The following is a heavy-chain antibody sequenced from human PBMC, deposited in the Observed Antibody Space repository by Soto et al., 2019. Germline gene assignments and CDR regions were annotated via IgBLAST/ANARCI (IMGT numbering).Heavy chain of an antibody. J-gene: IGHJ3*02. CDR2: IIPIFGTA. V-gene: IGHV1-69*13. D-gene: IGHD3-9*01. CDR3: ARHRVLFSNAFDI. CDR1: GGTFSSYA. Sequence: ASVRVSCKASGGTFSSYAISWVRQAPGQGLEWMGGIIPIFGTANYAQKFQGRVTITADESTSTAYMELSSLRSEDTAVYYCARHRVLFSNAFDIWGQGTMVTVSS.